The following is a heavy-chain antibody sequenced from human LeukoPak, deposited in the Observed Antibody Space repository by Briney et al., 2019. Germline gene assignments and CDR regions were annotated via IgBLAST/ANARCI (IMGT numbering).Heavy chain of an antibody. Sequence: GRSLRLSCAASGFTFSSYGMHWVRQAPGKGLEWVAVISYDGSNKYYADSVKGRFTISRDNSKNTLFLQMNSLRAEDTAVYYCARDPDMTDWGQGTLVTVSS. CDR3: ARDPDMTD. J-gene: IGHJ4*02. CDR1: GFTFSSYG. V-gene: IGHV3-30*03. D-gene: IGHD2-21*02. CDR2: ISYDGSNK.